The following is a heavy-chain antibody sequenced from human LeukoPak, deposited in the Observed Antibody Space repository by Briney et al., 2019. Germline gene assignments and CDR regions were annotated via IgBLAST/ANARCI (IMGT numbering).Heavy chain of an antibody. D-gene: IGHD1-26*01. V-gene: IGHV1-69*05. Sequence: VASVKVSCKASGGTFSSYAISWVRQAPGQGLEWMGGIIPIFGTANYAQKFQGRVTITTDESTSTAYMELSSLRSEDTAVYYCARVGGDPYYYYMDVWGKGTTVTVSS. CDR3: ARVGGDPYYYYMDV. CDR2: IIPIFGTA. J-gene: IGHJ6*03. CDR1: GGTFSSYA.